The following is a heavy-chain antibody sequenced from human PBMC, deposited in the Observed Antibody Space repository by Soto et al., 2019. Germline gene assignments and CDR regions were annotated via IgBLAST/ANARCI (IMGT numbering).Heavy chain of an antibody. D-gene: IGHD2-8*01. J-gene: IGHJ6*02. CDR3: ARDRVLLVFRSGMDV. CDR2: IIPIFGTA. CDR1: GGTFSSYA. Sequence: QVQLVQSGAEVKKPGSSVKVSCKASGGTFSSYAISWVRQAPGQGLEWMVGIIPIFGTANYAQKFQGRVTITADESTSTAYMELSSLRSEDTAVDYCARDRVLLVFRSGMDVWGQGTTVTVSS. V-gene: IGHV1-69*01.